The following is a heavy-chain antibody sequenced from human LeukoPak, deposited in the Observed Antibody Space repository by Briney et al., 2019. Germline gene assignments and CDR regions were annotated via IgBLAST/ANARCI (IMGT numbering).Heavy chain of an antibody. D-gene: IGHD5-18*01. CDR1: GFTFSSCA. CDR3: AKDRGYSYGNYYYAMDV. V-gene: IGHV3-23*01. CDR2: VSGSGGST. Sequence: GGSLRLSCAASGFTFSSCAMTWVRQAPGKGLEWVSVVSGSGGSTYYADSVKGRFTISRDNSKNTLYLQMNSLRAEDTAVYYCAKDRGYSYGNYYYAMDVWGQGTTVTVSS. J-gene: IGHJ6*02.